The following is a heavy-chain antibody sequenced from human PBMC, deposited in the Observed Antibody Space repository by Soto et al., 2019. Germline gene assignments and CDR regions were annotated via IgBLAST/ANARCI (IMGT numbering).Heavy chain of an antibody. CDR2: ISAYNGNT. V-gene: IGHV1-18*01. J-gene: IGHJ5*02. Sequence: EASVKVSCKASGGTFSSYGISWVRQAPGQGLEWMGWISAYNGNTNYAQKLQGRVTMTTDTSTSTAYMELRSLRSDDTAVYYCARRDHDYGDFTGNWFDPWGQGTLVTVSS. CDR3: ARRDHDYGDFTGNWFDP. CDR1: GGTFSSYG. D-gene: IGHD4-17*01.